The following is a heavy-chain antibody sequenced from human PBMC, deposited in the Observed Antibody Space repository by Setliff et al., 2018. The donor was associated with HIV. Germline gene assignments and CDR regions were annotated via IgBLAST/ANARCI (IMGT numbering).Heavy chain of an antibody. CDR2: ISDSATT. Sequence: SETLSLTCTVYGGSLTNYYWSWFRQSPGKGLEWIGEISDSATTDYNPSLKSRVIISLDASKKQFSLKLNSVTAADTAVYYCARGSTCIGGGCLTYYYYYYGLDAWGQGTTVTVSS. CDR3: ARGSTCIGGGCLTYYYYYYGLDA. J-gene: IGHJ6*02. V-gene: IGHV4-34*01. D-gene: IGHD2-8*02. CDR1: GGSLTNYY.